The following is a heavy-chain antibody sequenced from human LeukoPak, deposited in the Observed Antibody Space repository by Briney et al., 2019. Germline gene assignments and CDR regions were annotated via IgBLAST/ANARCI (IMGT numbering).Heavy chain of an antibody. CDR1: GFTFSSYS. V-gene: IGHV3-48*01. CDR2: ISSSSSTI. CDR3: ARESDVLHGIAAAGGMDV. J-gene: IGHJ6*02. D-gene: IGHD6-13*01. Sequence: PGGSLRLSCAASGFTFSSYSMNWVRQAPGKGLEWVSYISSSSSTIYYADSVKGRFTISRDNAKYSLYLQMNSLRAEDTAVYYCARESDVLHGIAAAGGMDVWGQGTTVTVSS.